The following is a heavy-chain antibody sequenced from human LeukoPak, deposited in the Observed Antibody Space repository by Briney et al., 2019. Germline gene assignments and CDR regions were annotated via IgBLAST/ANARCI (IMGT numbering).Heavy chain of an antibody. D-gene: IGHD2-2*01. CDR2: IIPIFGTA. CDR1: GGTFSSYA. CDR3: ASGKKYQLLFNWFDP. Sequence: SVKVSCKASGGTFSSYAISWVRQAPGQGLEWMGGIIPIFGTANYAQKFQGRVTITAVESQSTDYMVPSSLRSEDTAVYYCASGKKYQLLFNWFDPWGQGPLVTVSS. J-gene: IGHJ5*02. V-gene: IGHV1-69*13.